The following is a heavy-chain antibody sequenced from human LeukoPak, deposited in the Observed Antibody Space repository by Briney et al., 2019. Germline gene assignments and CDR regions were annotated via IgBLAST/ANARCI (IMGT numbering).Heavy chain of an antibody. Sequence: SETLSLTCTVSGGSISSSSYYWDWIRQPPGKGLEWIGYIYYSGSTNYNPSLKSRVTISVDTSKNQFSLKLSSVTAADTAVYYCAREVVAAAGTVDYWGQGTLVIVSS. CDR3: AREVVAAAGTVDY. CDR2: IYYSGST. V-gene: IGHV4-61*01. J-gene: IGHJ4*02. D-gene: IGHD6-13*01. CDR1: GGSISSSSYY.